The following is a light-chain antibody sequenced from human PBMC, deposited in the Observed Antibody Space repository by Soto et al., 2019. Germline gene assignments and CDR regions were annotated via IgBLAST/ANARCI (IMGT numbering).Light chain of an antibody. CDR3: QQYYSNSIT. Sequence: DILMTQSPDSLAVSLGERATINCKSSRSVLYSSNNKNHLAWYQQKPGRPPKLLIYWASTRESGVPDRFSGSGSGTDFTLTISSLQAEDVAVYFCQQYYSNSITFGQGTRLEIK. CDR1: RSVLYSSNNKNH. V-gene: IGKV4-1*01. J-gene: IGKJ5*01. CDR2: WAS.